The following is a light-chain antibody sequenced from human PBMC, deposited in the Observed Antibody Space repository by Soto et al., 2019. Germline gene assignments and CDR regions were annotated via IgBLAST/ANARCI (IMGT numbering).Light chain of an antibody. CDR3: QKLFDSPIT. Sequence: DIQMTQSPSTLSGSVVYRVTITCQASRGISSYLAWYQRKPGKAPKLLVYSASTLQSGVPSRFSGSGSGTEFSLTITSLQPEDFATYYCQKLFDSPITFGQGTRLEIK. J-gene: IGKJ5*01. V-gene: IGKV1-9*01. CDR1: RGISSY. CDR2: SAS.